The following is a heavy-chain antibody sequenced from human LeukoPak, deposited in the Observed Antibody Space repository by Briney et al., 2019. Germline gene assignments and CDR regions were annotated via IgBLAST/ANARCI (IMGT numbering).Heavy chain of an antibody. V-gene: IGHV4-59*01. J-gene: IGHJ3*02. CDR2: VHYSGTT. CDR3: ARTQHSSSWSAFDI. CDR1: GGSISGYY. Sequence: SETPSLTCTVPGGSISGYYWGWLRQPPGKGLGWVGYVHYSGTTNYNPSLKSRVTISLDTSKNQFSLKLRSLTAADTAMYYCARTQHSSSWSAFDIWGQGTMVSVSS. D-gene: IGHD6-13*01.